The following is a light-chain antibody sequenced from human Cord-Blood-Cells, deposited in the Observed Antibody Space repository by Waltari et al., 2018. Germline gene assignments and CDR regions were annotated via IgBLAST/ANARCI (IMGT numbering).Light chain of an antibody. J-gene: IGLJ3*02. CDR3: CSYAGSYTWV. CDR2: VVS. V-gene: IGLV2-11*01. Sequence: QSALTQPRSVSGSPGQSVTISCTGTSSDVGGYNYVSWYQQHPGKAPKLMIYVVSKRPSGVPARFSGSKSGNTASLTISGLQAEDEADYYCCSYAGSYTWVFGGGTKLTVL. CDR1: SSDVGGYNY.